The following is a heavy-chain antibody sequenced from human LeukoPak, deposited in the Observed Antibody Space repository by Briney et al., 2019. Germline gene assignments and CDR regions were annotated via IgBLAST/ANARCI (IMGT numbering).Heavy chain of an antibody. Sequence: PGGSLRLSCAASGFTFPNYWMSWVRQAPEKGLVWVANINQDGRVKQYVDSMKGRFTISRDNAKNSLYLQMNSLRAEDTAVYYCARDRDDGGFEYWGQGTLVTVSS. J-gene: IGHJ4*02. V-gene: IGHV3-7*01. CDR3: ARDRDDGGFEY. CDR2: INQDGRVK. D-gene: IGHD4-23*01. CDR1: GFTFPNYW.